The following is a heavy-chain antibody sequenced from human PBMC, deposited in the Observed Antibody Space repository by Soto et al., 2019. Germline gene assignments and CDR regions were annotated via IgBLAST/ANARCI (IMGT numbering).Heavy chain of an antibody. Sequence: SETLSLTCAVSGGSISSADYYWSWIRQPPGKGLEWIGYIYYSGTTYYNPSLKSRITMSVDTSKNQFSLKLSSVTAADTAVYYCVRAPLYSSGWYLEIYYFDYWGQGTLVTVS. CDR1: GGSISSADYY. CDR3: VRAPLYSSGWYLEIYYFDY. CDR2: IYYSGTT. J-gene: IGHJ4*02. V-gene: IGHV4-30-4*01. D-gene: IGHD6-19*01.